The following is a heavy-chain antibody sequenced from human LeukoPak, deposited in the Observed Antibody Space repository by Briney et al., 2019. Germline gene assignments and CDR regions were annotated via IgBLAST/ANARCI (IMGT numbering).Heavy chain of an antibody. Sequence: SETLSLTCTVSGGSISSYYWSWIRQPPGKGLEWIGYIYYSGGTNYNPSLKSRVTISVDTSKNQFSLKLSSVTAADTAVYYCARDKGSGWYADAFDIWGQGTMVTVSS. J-gene: IGHJ3*02. CDR2: IYYSGGT. CDR3: ARDKGSGWYADAFDI. V-gene: IGHV4-59*01. CDR1: GGSISSYY. D-gene: IGHD6-19*01.